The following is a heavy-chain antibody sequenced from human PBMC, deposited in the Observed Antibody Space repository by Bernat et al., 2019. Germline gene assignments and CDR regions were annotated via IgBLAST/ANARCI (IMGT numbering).Heavy chain of an antibody. CDR2: IYTSGST. D-gene: IGHD3-10*01. V-gene: IGHV4-61*02. J-gene: IGHJ6*02. Sequence: QVQLQESGPGLVKPSQTLSLTCTVSGGSISSGSYYWSWIRQPAGNGLEWVGRIYTSGSTNYNPSLKSLVTISVDTSKNQFSLKLSSVTAADTAVYYCASGVSYYYGSGSYYYYGMDVWGQGTTVTVSS. CDR1: GGSISSGSYY. CDR3: ASGVSYYYGSGSYYYYGMDV.